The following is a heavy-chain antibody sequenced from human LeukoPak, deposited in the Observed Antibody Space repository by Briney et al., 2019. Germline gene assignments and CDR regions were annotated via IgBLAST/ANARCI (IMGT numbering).Heavy chain of an antibody. Sequence: PSETLSLTCTVSGGSISDYFWSWVRQSPGKGLEWIGFMHHSGSANSNPSLRSRVTISMDTSKNQFSLKMTSVTAADTAVYYCARVEWRYDILTGSEPGAFDIWGQGTMVTVSS. CDR1: GGSISDYF. V-gene: IGHV4-59*01. J-gene: IGHJ3*02. CDR2: MHHSGSA. CDR3: ARVEWRYDILTGSEPGAFDI. D-gene: IGHD3-9*01.